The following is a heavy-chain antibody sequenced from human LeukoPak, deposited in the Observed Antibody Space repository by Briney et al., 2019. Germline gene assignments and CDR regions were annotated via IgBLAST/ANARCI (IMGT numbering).Heavy chain of an antibody. D-gene: IGHD3-22*01. CDR2: ISGSGGST. Sequence: PGGSRRLSCAASGFSFSRYAISGGRRAPGRGLAWVSGISGSGGSTYYADSVKGRFTISRDNSKNTLYLQMNSLRAEDTAVYYCAKDYYYDSSDAFDIWGQGTMVTVSS. J-gene: IGHJ3*02. CDR3: AKDYYYDSSDAFDI. CDR1: GFSFSRYA. V-gene: IGHV3-23*01.